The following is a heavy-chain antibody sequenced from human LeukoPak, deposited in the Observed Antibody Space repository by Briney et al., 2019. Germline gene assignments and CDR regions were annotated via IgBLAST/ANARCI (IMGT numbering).Heavy chain of an antibody. V-gene: IGHV3-21*01. CDR1: GFTFSRYS. D-gene: IGHD1-20*01. J-gene: IGHJ3*02. CDR2: VTSSSSYI. CDR3: ARDYNYDAFDI. Sequence: GGSLRLSCAASGFTFSRYSMNWVRQAPGKGLEWVSSVTSSSSYIYYTDSVKGRFTISRDNAKNSLYLQMNSLRAEDTAVYYCARDYNYDAFDIWGQGTMVTVSS.